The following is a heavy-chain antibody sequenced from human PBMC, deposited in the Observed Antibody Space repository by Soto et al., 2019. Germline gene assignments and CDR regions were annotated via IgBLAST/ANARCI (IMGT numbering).Heavy chain of an antibody. CDR3: AGGGGGRWYSGDY. V-gene: IGHV1-8*01. CDR1: GYTFTNYH. D-gene: IGHD6-13*01. CDR2: MNPNSGDT. J-gene: IGHJ4*02. Sequence: QVQLVQSGAEVKKPGASVKVSCKASGYTFTNYHIHWVRQATGQGLEWMGWMNPNSGDTGYAQKFQGRGTMTRDTSITAAYMELSGLRSEDTAVYYWAGGGGGRWYSGDYWGQGTLVTVSS.